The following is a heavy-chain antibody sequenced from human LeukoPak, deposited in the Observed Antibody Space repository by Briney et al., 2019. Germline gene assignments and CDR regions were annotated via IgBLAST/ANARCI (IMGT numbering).Heavy chain of an antibody. J-gene: IGHJ6*02. CDR2: INHNGNVN. Sequence: GGSLRLSCAASGFTFSSYWMNWARQAPGKGLEWVASINHNGNVNYYVDSVKGRFTISRDNAKNTLYLQMSNLRAEDTAVYFCARGGGLDVWGQGATVTVSS. D-gene: IGHD3-16*01. V-gene: IGHV3-7*03. CDR3: ARGGGLDV. CDR1: GFTFSSYW.